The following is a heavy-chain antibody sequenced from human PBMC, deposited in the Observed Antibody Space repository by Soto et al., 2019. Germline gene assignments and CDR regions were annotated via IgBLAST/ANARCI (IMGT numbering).Heavy chain of an antibody. CDR1: GGTFSSYA. Sequence: VKVSCKASGGTFSSYAISWVRQAPGQGLEWMGGIIPIFGTANYAQKFQERVTITRDMSTSTAYMELSSLRSEDTAVYYCAARFQSGQAVDYWGQGTLVTVSS. V-gene: IGHV1-69*13. CDR3: AARFQSGQAVDY. D-gene: IGHD2-21*01. CDR2: IIPIFGTA. J-gene: IGHJ4*02.